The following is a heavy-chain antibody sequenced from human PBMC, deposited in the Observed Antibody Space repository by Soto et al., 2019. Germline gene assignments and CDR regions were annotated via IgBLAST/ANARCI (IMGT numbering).Heavy chain of an antibody. D-gene: IGHD2-15*01. V-gene: IGHV2-5*02. J-gene: IGHJ4*02. CDR2: IYWDDDK. CDR1: GFSLSTSGVA. CDR3: AHTVSYCITTSCQGHCSGGLCE. Sequence: QITLKESGPTLVKPTQTLTLTCTFSGFSLSTSGVAVGWIRQPPGKALEWLALIYWDDDKRYSPSLKSRLTISMYTSERQVVLTMTNMDPEDTATYYCAHTVSYCITTSCQGHCSGGLCEWGQETLVTVSP.